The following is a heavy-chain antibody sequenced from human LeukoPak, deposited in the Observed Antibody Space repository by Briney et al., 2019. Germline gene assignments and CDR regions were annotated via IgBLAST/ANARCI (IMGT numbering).Heavy chain of an antibody. D-gene: IGHD3-3*01. CDR3: AKVITTFVQIRALDL. V-gene: IGHV1-2*02. J-gene: IGHJ3*01. Sequence: GASVKVSCKASGYTFTDYYFHWVRQAPGQGLEWMGWINPNSGATYYTQKFQGRVTMTRGTSIRTAYMELSGLRSDDTAVYYCAKVITTFVQIRALDLWGQGTMVTVSS. CDR1: GYTFTDYY. CDR2: INPNSGAT.